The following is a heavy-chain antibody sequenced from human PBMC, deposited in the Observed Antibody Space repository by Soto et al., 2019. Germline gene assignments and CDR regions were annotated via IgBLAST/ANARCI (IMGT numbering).Heavy chain of an antibody. J-gene: IGHJ4*02. V-gene: IGHV3-11*01. CDR2: ISSGGSSI. CDR1: GXTFSDYD. D-gene: IGHD3-10*01. CDR3: ASLAIGTIIRGAPDF. Sequence: KTXGSLRLSCAASGXTFSDYDMTWIRQAPGKGLEWVSYISSGGSSIYYADSVKGRFTISRDNAKNSLYLQMNSLRAYYTAMYYCASLAIGTIIRGAPDFWGQGTLGPVS.